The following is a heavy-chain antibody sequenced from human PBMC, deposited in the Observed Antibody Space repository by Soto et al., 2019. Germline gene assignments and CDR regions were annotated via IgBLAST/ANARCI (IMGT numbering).Heavy chain of an antibody. J-gene: IGHJ4*02. CDR3: ARDRSSGSYQDY. V-gene: IGHV3-21*03. D-gene: IGHD3-10*01. CDR2: ISSTSSHI. Sequence: GGSLRLSCAASGFTFSTYVMNWVRQAPGKGLEWVSSISSTSSHIYYADSVKGRFAISRDNAKNSLSLQMNSLRAEDTAVYYCARDRSSGSYQDYWGQGTLVTVSS. CDR1: GFTFSTYV.